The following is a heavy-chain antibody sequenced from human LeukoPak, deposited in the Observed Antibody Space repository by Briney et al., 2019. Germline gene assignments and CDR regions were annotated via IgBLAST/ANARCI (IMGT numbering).Heavy chain of an antibody. CDR3: ARGGYDILTGRRGVDY. Sequence: ASVKVSCKASGYTFTSYDINWVRQATGQGLEWMGWMNPNSGNTGYAQKFQGRVTMTRNTSISTAYMELSSLRSGDTAVYYCARGGYDILTGRRGVDYWGQGTLVTVSS. J-gene: IGHJ4*02. D-gene: IGHD3-9*01. CDR2: MNPNSGNT. CDR1: GYTFTSYD. V-gene: IGHV1-8*01.